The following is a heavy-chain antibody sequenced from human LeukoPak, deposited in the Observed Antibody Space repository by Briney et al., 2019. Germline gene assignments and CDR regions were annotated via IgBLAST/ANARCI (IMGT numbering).Heavy chain of an antibody. CDR1: GFTFSSYG. Sequence: GGSLRLSCAASGFTFSSYGMHWVRQAPGKGLEWVAVIWYDGSNKYYADSVKGRFTISRDNSMNTLYLQMNSLRAEDTAVYYYARDAGRYFDWLGYWGQGTLVTVSS. V-gene: IGHV3-33*01. CDR2: IWYDGSNK. J-gene: IGHJ4*02. D-gene: IGHD3-9*01. CDR3: ARDAGRYFDWLGY.